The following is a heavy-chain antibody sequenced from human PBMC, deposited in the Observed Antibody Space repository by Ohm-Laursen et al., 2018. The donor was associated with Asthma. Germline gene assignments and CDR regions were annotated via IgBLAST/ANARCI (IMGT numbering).Heavy chain of an antibody. V-gene: IGHV3-21*06. CDR3: ARDQESFFYDSCGSPPDY. D-gene: IGHD3-22*01. CDR1: GFTFSGNC. J-gene: IGHJ4*02. CDR2: INSSSNFI. Sequence: SLRLSCAASGFTFSGNCMNWVRQAPGKGLEWVSSINSSSNFIYYADSVKGRFTISRDNAKNSLYLQMNSLRAEDTALYFCARDQESFFYDSCGSPPDYWGQGTLVTVSS.